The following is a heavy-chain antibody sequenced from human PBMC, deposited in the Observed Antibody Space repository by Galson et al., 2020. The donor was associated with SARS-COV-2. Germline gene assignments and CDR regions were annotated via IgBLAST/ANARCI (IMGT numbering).Heavy chain of an antibody. J-gene: IGHJ4*02. D-gene: IGHD1-26*01. CDR1: GFTFSSYA. V-gene: IGHV3-30*04. CDR2: ISYDGSNK. CDR3: ARGYEWELGY. Sequence: GGSLRLSCAASGFTFSSYAMHWVRQAPDKGLEWVAVISYDGSNKYYADSVKGRFTISRDNSKNTLYLQMNSLRAEDTAVYYCARGYEWELGYWGQGTLVTVSS.